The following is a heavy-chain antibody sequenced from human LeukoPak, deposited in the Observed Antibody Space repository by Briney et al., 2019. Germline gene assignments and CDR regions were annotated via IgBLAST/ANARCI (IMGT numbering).Heavy chain of an antibody. J-gene: IGHJ4*02. CDR2: IYSGGRT. CDR3: ARAVWFGELYFDY. V-gene: IGHV3-53*01. Sequence: GGSLRLSCAASGLTVSSNYMSWVRQAPGKGLEWVSVIYSGGRTYYADSVKGRFTISRDNSKNPLYLQMNSLRAEDTAVYYCARAVWFGELYFDYWGQGTLVTVSS. CDR1: GLTVSSNY. D-gene: IGHD3-10*01.